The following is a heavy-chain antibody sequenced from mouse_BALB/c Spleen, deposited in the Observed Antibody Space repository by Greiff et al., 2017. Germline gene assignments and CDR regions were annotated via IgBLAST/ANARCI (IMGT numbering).Heavy chain of an antibody. Sequence: VKLMESGPELVKPGASVKLSCKASGYTFTSYWMHWVKQRPGQGLEWIGEIDPSDSYTNYNQKFKGKATLTVDKSSSTAYMQLSSLTSEDSAVYYCARRALYAMDYWGQGTSVTVSS. CDR2: IDPSDSYT. D-gene: IGHD3-3*01. V-gene: IGHV1-69*02. J-gene: IGHJ4*01. CDR1: GYTFTSYW. CDR3: ARRALYAMDY.